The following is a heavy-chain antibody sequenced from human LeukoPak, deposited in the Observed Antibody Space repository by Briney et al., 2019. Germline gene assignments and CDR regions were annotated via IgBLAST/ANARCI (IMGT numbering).Heavy chain of an antibody. CDR1: GFTFMNAW. CDR3: ATLKTGTSSFL. D-gene: IGHD6-13*01. Sequence: GGSLRLSCAASGFTFMNAWMSGVRQAPGKGLEWGGRIKSKTDGGTADYAAPVKDRFTISRDDSKNTLYLQLNSLKTEDTAVYYCATLKTGTSSFLWGQGTLVTVPS. J-gene: IGHJ4*02. CDR2: IKSKTDGGTA. V-gene: IGHV3-15*01.